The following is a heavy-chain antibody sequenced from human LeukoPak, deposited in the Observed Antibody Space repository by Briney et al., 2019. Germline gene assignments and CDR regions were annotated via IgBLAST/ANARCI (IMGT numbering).Heavy chain of an antibody. CDR3: ARVIRGPIDY. V-gene: IGHV3-21*01. J-gene: IGHJ4*02. CDR1: GFTFSSYS. Sequence: GGSLRLSCAASGFTFSSYSMNWVRQAPGKGLEWVSGISGSGDSTYYADSVKGRFTISRDNAKNSLYLQMNSLRAEDTAVYYCARVIRGPIDYWGQGTLVTVSS. CDR2: ISGSGDST.